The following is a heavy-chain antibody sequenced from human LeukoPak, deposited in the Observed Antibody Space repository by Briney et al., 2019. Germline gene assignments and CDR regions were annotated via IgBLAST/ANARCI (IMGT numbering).Heavy chain of an antibody. J-gene: IGHJ4*02. V-gene: IGHV1-2*02. Sequence: ASVKVSCKASGHTFTAYYMHWVRQAPGQGLEWMGWINPNSGGTNYAQKFQGRVTMTRDTSISTAYMELSRLRSDDTAVYYCARSTGDTAMVPFDYWGQGTLVTVSS. CDR2: INPNSGGT. CDR3: ARSTGDTAMVPFDY. D-gene: IGHD5-18*01. CDR1: GHTFTAYY.